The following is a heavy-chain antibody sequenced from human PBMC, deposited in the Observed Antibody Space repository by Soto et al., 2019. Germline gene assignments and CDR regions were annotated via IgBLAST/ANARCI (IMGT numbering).Heavy chain of an antibody. V-gene: IGHV3-30-3*01. D-gene: IGHD6-19*01. Sequence: GGSLRLSCAASGFTFSSYAMHWVRQAPGKGLEWVSVISYDGSNKYYADSVKGRFTISRDNSKNTLYLQMNSLRAEDTAVYYCASWAHPGVADVISSPEPGIDFWGQGTMVTVSS. CDR3: ASWAHPGVADVISSPEPGIDF. CDR1: GFTFSSYA. J-gene: IGHJ4*02. CDR2: ISYDGSNK.